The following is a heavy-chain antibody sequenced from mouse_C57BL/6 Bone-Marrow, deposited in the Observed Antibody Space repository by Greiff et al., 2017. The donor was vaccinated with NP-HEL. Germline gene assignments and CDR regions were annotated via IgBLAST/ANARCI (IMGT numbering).Heavy chain of an antibody. D-gene: IGHD1-1*01. CDR2: IYPGDGDT. CDR1: GYAFSSSW. J-gene: IGHJ2*01. Sequence: QVQLKESGPELVKPGASVKISCKASGYAFSSSWMNWVKQRPGKGLEWIGRIYPGDGDTNYNGKFKGKATLTADKSSSTAYMQLSSLTSEDSAVYFCARYYYGLDYWGQGTTLTVSS. CDR3: ARYYYGLDY. V-gene: IGHV1-82*01.